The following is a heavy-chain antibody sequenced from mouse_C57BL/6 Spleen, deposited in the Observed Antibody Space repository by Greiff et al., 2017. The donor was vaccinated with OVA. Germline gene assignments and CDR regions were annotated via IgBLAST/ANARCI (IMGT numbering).Heavy chain of an antibody. CDR1: GYTFTSYW. J-gene: IGHJ1*03. CDR3: ARGDYYGSSYWYFDV. CDR2: INPSSGYT. D-gene: IGHD1-1*01. V-gene: IGHV1-7*01. Sequence: QVQLQSGAELAKPGASVKLSCKASGYTFTSYWMHWVKQRPGQGLEWIGYINPSSGYTKYNQKFKDKATLTADKSSSTAYMQLSSLTYEDSAVYYCARGDYYGSSYWYFDVWGTGTTVTVSS.